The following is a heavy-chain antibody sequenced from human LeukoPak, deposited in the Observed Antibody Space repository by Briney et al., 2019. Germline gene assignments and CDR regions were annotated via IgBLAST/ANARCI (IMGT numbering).Heavy chain of an antibody. Sequence: GGSLRLSCAASGFTFSSYTMSWVRQAPGKGLEWISTITTSDGNTYYADSVKGRFTVSRDNSKNTLFLQMNSLRAEDTAVYYCAKDGGLWVSAHWGDSWGRGTLVTVSS. CDR3: AKDGGLWVSAHWGDS. D-gene: IGHD7-27*01. J-gene: IGHJ4*02. V-gene: IGHV3-23*01. CDR2: ITTSDGNT. CDR1: GFTFSSYT.